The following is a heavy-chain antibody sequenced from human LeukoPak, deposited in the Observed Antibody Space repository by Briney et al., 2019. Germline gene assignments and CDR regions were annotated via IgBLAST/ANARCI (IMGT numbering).Heavy chain of an antibody. CDR1: GGSISSGDYY. D-gene: IGHD3-22*01. V-gene: IGHV4-39*07. Sequence: SETLSLTCTVSGGSISSGDYYWGWIRQPPGKGLEWIGEINHSGSTNYNPSLKSRVTISVDTSKNQFSLKLSSVTAADTAVYYCARLSKYYYDSSGYGAFDYWGQGTLVTVSS. CDR3: ARLSKYYYDSSGYGAFDY. J-gene: IGHJ4*02. CDR2: INHSGST.